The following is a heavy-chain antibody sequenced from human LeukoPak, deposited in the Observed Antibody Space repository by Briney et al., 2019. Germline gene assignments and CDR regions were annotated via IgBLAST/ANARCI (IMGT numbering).Heavy chain of an antibody. CDR1: GYTFTGYY. CDR2: INPNSGDT. D-gene: IGHD3-10*01. CDR3: ARDLRFGESDSFDI. Sequence: ASVKDSCMASGYTFTGYYMHWVRQAPGQGLEWMGWINPNSGDTNFAQTFQGWVTMNRDTSSRTAYMELRRLKSDDTAVYYCARDLRFGESDSFDIWGQGTMVTVSS. J-gene: IGHJ3*02. V-gene: IGHV1-2*04.